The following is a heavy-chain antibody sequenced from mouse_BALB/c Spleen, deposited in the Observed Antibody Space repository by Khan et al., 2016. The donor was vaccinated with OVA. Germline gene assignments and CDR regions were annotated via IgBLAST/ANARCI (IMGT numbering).Heavy chain of an antibody. CDR3: ARHGSTSWFGY. CDR1: GYSFTTYY. V-gene: IGHV1-31*01. CDR2: IDHFNGGS. Sequence: VQLKESGPELMKPGASVKISCKASGYSFTTYYIHWVKQSHGKTLEWIGYIDHFNGGSTYNQKFKGKATLTVDKSSSTAYMHLSSLTSEDSAVYYCARHGSTSWFGYWGQGTLVTVSA. D-gene: IGHD1-1*01. J-gene: IGHJ3*02.